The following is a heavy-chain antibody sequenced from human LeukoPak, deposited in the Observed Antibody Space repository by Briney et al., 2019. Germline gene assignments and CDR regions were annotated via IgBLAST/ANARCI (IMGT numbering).Heavy chain of an antibody. D-gene: IGHD3-10*01. CDR3: ARDRSGPFDS. CDR2: ISVYNGNT. V-gene: IGHV1-18*01. J-gene: IGHJ4*02. Sequence: ASVKVSYKASGYTFTSYGISWVRQAPGQGLEWMGWISVYNGNTNYAQKLQGRLTLTTDTSTSSAYMELRSLRSDDTAIYYCARDRSGPFDSWGQGTLVTVSS. CDR1: GYTFTSYG.